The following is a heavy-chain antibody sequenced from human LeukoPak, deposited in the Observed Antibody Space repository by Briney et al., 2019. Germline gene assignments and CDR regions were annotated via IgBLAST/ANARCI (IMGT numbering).Heavy chain of an antibody. CDR2: ISSTSNYV. CDR3: ARDSGDGYSGGWYRYYFDY. V-gene: IGHV3-21*01. J-gene: IGHJ4*02. CDR1: GFMFTSFS. Sequence: PGGSLRLSCTASGFMFTSFSMTWVRQAPGKGLEWVSSISSTSNYVYYADSVKGRFTVSRDNAKNSLYLHMDSLRADDTAIYYCARDSGDGYSGGWYRYYFDYWGQGTLVTVSS. D-gene: IGHD6-19*01.